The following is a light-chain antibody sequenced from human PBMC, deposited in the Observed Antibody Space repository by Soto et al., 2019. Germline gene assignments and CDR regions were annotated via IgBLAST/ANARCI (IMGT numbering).Light chain of an antibody. CDR3: QQRSDWPST. J-gene: IGKJ4*01. CDR1: QSVGSY. V-gene: IGKV3-11*01. CDR2: GAS. Sequence: EIVLTQSPVTLSLSPGERATLSCRASQSVGSYFAWYQQKPGQAPRLLIYGASSRATGIPARFSGSGSGTXXXXTISSLEPEDFAVYYCQQRSDWPSTFGGGTRVEIK.